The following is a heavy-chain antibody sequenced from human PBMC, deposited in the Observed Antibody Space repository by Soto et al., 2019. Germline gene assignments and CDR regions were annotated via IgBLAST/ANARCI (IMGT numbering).Heavy chain of an antibody. CDR3: ARNSYRSGYYIY. CDR2: INHSGST. D-gene: IGHD3-3*01. CDR1: GGSFSGYY. V-gene: IGHV4-34*01. Sequence: PSATLSLTCAVYGGSFSGYYWSWIRQPPGKGLEWIGEINHSGSTNYNPSLKSRVTISVDTSKNQFSLKLSSVTAADTAVYYCARNSYRSGYYIYWGQGTLVTVSS. J-gene: IGHJ4*02.